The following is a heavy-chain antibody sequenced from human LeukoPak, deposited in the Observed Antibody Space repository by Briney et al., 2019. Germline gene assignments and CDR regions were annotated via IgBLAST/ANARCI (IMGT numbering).Heavy chain of an antibody. CDR3: ARDHVAAAGPNWYFDL. CDR1: GFTFSNYW. V-gene: IGHV3-74*01. Sequence: GGSLRLSCVASGFTFSNYWMHWVRQAPGEGLVWVSRITSDGSTTSYADSVKGRFTSSRDNAKNTLYLQMDSLRAEDTAVYYCARDHVAAAGPNWYFDLWGRGTLVTVSS. D-gene: IGHD6-13*01. J-gene: IGHJ2*01. CDR2: ITSDGSTT.